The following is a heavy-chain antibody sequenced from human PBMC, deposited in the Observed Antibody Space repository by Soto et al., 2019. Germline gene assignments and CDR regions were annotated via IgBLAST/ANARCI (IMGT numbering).Heavy chain of an antibody. CDR3: ARGGAARPDY. V-gene: IGHV3-48*02. Sequence: PGGSQRLSCAASGFTFSSYAMTWVRQAPGRGPEWIAYIGSITRNINYANSVKGRFTISRDNAKNSLYLQMNSLRDEDTAVYYCARGGAARPDYWGQGSLVTVSS. CDR2: IGSITRNI. D-gene: IGHD6-6*01. J-gene: IGHJ4*02. CDR1: GFTFSSYA.